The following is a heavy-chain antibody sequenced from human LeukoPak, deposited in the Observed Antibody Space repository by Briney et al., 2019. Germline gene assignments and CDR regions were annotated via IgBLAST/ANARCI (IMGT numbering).Heavy chain of an antibody. CDR2: LNTNTGNP. Sequence: GASVKVSCKASGYTFTSYTLNWVRQAPGQGLEWMGWLNTNTGNPTYAQGFTGRFVFSLDTSVSTAYLQISSLKAEDTAVYYCARTGRSSQFDYWGQGTLVTVSS. D-gene: IGHD6-6*01. CDR1: GYTFTSYT. CDR3: ARTGRSSQFDY. J-gene: IGHJ4*02. V-gene: IGHV7-4-1*02.